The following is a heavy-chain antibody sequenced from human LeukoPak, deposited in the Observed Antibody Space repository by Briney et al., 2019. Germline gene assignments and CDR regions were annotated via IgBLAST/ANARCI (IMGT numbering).Heavy chain of an antibody. CDR3: ARGGGSGYYYFDY. D-gene: IGHD3-22*01. Sequence: GGSLRLSCGASGFTFTTYWMSWVRQAPGKGLEWVANIKQDGTEKYYVDSVKGRFTISRDYARNSLYLQMNSLRAEDTAVYYCARGGGSGYYYFDYWGQGTLVTVSS. J-gene: IGHJ4*02. CDR1: GFTFTTYW. V-gene: IGHV3-7*01. CDR2: IKQDGTEK.